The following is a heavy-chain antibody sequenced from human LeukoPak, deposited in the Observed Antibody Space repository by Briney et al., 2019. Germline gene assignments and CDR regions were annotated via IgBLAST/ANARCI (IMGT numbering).Heavy chain of an antibody. CDR2: IYHSGST. D-gene: IGHD3-22*01. CDR3: ARPRYYYDSSGYYFNWFDP. J-gene: IGHJ5*02. V-gene: IGHV4-38-2*01. Sequence: PSETLSLTCAVSGYSISSGYYWGWIQQPPGKGLEWIGSIYHSGSTYYNPSLKSRVTISVDTSKNQFSLKLSSVTAADTAVYYCARPRYYYDSSGYYFNWFDPWGQGTLVTVSS. CDR1: GYSISSGYY.